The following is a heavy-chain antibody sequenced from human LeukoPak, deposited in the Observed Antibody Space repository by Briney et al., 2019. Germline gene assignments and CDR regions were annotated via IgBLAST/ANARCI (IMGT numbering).Heavy chain of an antibody. CDR3: AKDGTAMVYYFDY. J-gene: IGHJ4*02. CDR2: ISSSSSYL. V-gene: IGHV3-21*04. CDR1: GFTFSSYS. Sequence: GGSLRLSCAASGFTFSSYSMNWVRQAPGKGLEWVSSISSSSSYLYYADSVKGRFTISRDNSKNTLYLQMNSLRAEDTAVYYCAKDGTAMVYYFDYWGQGTLVTVSS. D-gene: IGHD5-18*01.